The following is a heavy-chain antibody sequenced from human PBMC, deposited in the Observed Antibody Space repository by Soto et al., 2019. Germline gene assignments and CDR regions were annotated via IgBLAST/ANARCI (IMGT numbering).Heavy chain of an antibody. CDR3: ARAKGGTYCSSTSCYPRYYYYGMEV. CDR2: IIPIFGTA. Sequence: GASVKVSCKASGGTFSSYAISWVRQAPGQGLEWMGGIIPIFGTANYAQKFQGRVTITADESTSTAYMELSSLRSEDTAVYYCARAKGGTYCSSTSCYPRYYYYGMEVWGQGTTVTV. CDR1: GGTFSSYA. J-gene: IGHJ6*02. D-gene: IGHD2-2*01. V-gene: IGHV1-69*13.